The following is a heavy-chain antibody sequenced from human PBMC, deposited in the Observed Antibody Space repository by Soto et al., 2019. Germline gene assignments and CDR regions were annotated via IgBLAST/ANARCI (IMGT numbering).Heavy chain of an antibody. CDR2: INWNGGST. V-gene: IGHV3-20*04. J-gene: IGHJ6*02. CDR1: GFTFDDYG. Sequence: EVQLVESGGGVVRPGGSLRLSCAASGFTFDDYGMSWVRQAPGKGLEWVSGINWNGGSTGYADSVKGRFTISRDNAKNSLYLQMNSLRAEAPALYYCARVGYYCSGSYSLGYYYYYGMDVWGQGTTVTVSS. CDR3: ARVGYYCSGSYSLGYYYYYGMDV. D-gene: IGHD3-10*01.